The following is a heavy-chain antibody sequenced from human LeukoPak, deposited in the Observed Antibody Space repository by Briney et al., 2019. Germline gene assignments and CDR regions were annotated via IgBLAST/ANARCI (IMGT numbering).Heavy chain of an antibody. Sequence: SETLSLTCTVSLGSISSSSYYWGWIRQPPGKGLEWIGSIYYSGITSYNPSLQSRVTISEDTSKNQFSLKLSSVTAPDTAVYYCARPYDSSGYYYFDYWGQGTLVTVSS. CDR1: LGSISSSSYY. D-gene: IGHD3-22*01. V-gene: IGHV4-39*01. CDR2: IYYSGIT. CDR3: ARPYDSSGYYYFDY. J-gene: IGHJ4*01.